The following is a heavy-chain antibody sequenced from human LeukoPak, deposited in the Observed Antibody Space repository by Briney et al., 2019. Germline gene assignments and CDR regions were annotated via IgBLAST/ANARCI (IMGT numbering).Heavy chain of an antibody. V-gene: IGHV3-53*01. Sequence: GGSLRLSCSASGFTVSTTYMTWVRQAPGKGLEWVSLIYSGGSTYYADSVKGRFTISRDNSKNTLYLQMNSLRAEDTAVYYCARYGDRPSNWGQGTLVTVSS. J-gene: IGHJ4*02. CDR1: GFTVSTTY. CDR2: IYSGGST. CDR3: ARYGDRPSN. D-gene: IGHD3-10*01.